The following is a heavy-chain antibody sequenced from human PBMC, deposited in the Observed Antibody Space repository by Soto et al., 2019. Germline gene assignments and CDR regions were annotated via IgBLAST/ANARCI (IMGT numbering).Heavy chain of an antibody. CDR1: GYTLTELS. V-gene: IGHV1-24*01. CDR2: FDPEDGET. J-gene: IGHJ5*02. CDR3: ATGLGYCTNGVCPTGHNWFDP. D-gene: IGHD2-8*01. Sequence: QVQLVQSVAEVKKPGASVKVSCKVSGYTLTELSMHWVRQAPGKGLEWMGGFDPEDGETIYAQKFQGRVTMTEDTSTDTAYMELSSLRSEDTAVYYCATGLGYCTNGVCPTGHNWFDPWGQGTLVTVSS.